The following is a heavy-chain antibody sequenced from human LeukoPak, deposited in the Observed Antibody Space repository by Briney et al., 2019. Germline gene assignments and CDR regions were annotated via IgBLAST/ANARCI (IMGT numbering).Heavy chain of an antibody. CDR2: ISYDGSNK. J-gene: IGHJ4*02. D-gene: IGHD2-2*01. Sequence: GRSLRLSCAASGFTFSSYAMHWVRQAPGKGLEWVAVISYDGSNKYYADSVKGRFTISRDNSKNTLYLQMNSLRAEDTAVYYCARDRAYQLLLGGFDYWGQGTLVTVSS. V-gene: IGHV3-30*01. CDR1: GFTFSSYA. CDR3: ARDRAYQLLLGGFDY.